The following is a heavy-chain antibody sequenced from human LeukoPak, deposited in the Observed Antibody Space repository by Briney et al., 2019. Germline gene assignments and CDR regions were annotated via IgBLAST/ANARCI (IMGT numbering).Heavy chain of an antibody. CDR1: ESTFSNFA. D-gene: IGHD2-15*01. V-gene: IGHV3-21*01. CDR2: IVGSSST. Sequence: GGSLRLSCGASESTFSNFAMTWVRQAPGKGLEWVSSIVGSSSTYYADSLKGRFTISRDNAKNSLYLQMNSLRAEDTAVYYCARIGSGSSRDYWGQGTLVTVSS. CDR3: ARIGSGSSRDY. J-gene: IGHJ4*02.